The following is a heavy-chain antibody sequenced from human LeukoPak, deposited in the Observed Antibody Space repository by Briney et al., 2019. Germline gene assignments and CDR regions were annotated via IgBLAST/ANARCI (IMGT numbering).Heavy chain of an antibody. J-gene: IGHJ3*01. Sequence: GGSLRLSCAASGFTFNSYWMTWVRQAPGKGLEWVANINQDGNDKVYVDSLKGRFAISRDNAKNSLYLQINSRIAEATALYYCARDPYSRGFGAFDVWGQGTMVTVSS. CDR1: GFTFNSYW. D-gene: IGHD6-19*01. V-gene: IGHV3-7*04. CDR3: ARDPYSRGFGAFDV. CDR2: INQDGNDK.